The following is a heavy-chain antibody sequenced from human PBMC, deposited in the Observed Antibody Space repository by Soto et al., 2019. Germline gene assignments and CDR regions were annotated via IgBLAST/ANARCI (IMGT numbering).Heavy chain of an antibody. CDR2: ISYDGSNK. CDR1: GFTFSRYA. Sequence: QVQLVESGGGVVQPGRSLRLSCAASGFTFSRYAMHWVCQAPGKGLEWVAVISYDGSNKYYADSVKGRFTISRDNSKNTLYLQMNSLRAEDTAVYYCASPRLSSDGTTPIDYWGQGTLVTVSS. V-gene: IGHV3-30-3*01. D-gene: IGHD1-1*01. CDR3: ASPRLSSDGTTPIDY. J-gene: IGHJ4*02.